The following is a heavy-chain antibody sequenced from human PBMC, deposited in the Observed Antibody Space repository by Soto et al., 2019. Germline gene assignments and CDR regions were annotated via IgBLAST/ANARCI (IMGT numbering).Heavy chain of an antibody. J-gene: IGHJ4*02. CDR3: ATLYSSGYYYFDY. D-gene: IGHD3-22*01. Sequence: PSETLSLSCTVSGDSFSSYYWTWSRQPPGKRLEWVAYIFHTGNTNYNPSLKSRVTISVDTSKNQFSLKLRSVTPADTAVYYCATLYSSGYYYFDYWGQGTLVTVSS. V-gene: IGHV4-59*01. CDR2: IFHTGNT. CDR1: GDSFSSYY.